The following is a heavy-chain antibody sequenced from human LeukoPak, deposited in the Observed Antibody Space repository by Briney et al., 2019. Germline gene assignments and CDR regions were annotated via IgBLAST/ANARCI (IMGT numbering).Heavy chain of an antibody. Sequence: GGSLRLSCAASGFTFSSYGMHWVRQAPGKGLEWVAFIRYDGSNKYYADSVKGRFTISRDNSKNTLYLQMNSLRAEDTAVYYCAKDPPLKDTAMVQAQPDWGQGTLVTVSS. D-gene: IGHD5-18*01. CDR2: IRYDGSNK. CDR3: AKDPPLKDTAMVQAQPD. J-gene: IGHJ4*02. V-gene: IGHV3-30*02. CDR1: GFTFSSYG.